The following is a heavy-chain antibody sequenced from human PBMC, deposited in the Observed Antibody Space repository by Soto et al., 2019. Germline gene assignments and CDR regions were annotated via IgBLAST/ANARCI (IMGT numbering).Heavy chain of an antibody. D-gene: IGHD4-17*01. CDR1: GFTFSSYS. Sequence: GGSLRLSCAASGFTFSSYSMNWVRQAPGKGLEWVSYISTSSRAIYYADSVKGRFTISRDNAKNSLYLQMNSLRDEDTAVYYCARDRSVTTAILDYWGQGTLVTVSS. CDR3: ARDRSVTTAILDY. V-gene: IGHV3-48*02. J-gene: IGHJ4*02. CDR2: ISTSSRAI.